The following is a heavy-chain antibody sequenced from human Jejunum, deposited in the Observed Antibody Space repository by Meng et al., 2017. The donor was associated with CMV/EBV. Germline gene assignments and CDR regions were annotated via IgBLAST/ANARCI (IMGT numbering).Heavy chain of an antibody. J-gene: IGHJ5*02. CDR2: ISCSSTYI. Sequence: FTFHTYPFNLFRQAPGKGLDWLSYISCSSTYIYPADSVKGRFTISRYNAKTSVYLQMNSLRAEDTAVYYCARAIDYGDPNWFDPWGPGTLVTVSS. D-gene: IGHD4-17*01. V-gene: IGHV3-21*01. CDR3: ARAIDYGDPNWFDP. CDR1: FTFHTYP.